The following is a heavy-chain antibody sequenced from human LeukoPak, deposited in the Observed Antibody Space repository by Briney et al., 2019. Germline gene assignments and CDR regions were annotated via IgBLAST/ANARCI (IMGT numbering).Heavy chain of an antibody. D-gene: IGHD4-17*01. CDR2: ISSSGSTI. J-gene: IGHJ4*02. V-gene: IGHV3-48*03. CDR1: GFTFSSYE. Sequence: GGSLRLSCAASGFTFSSYEMNWVRQAPGKGLEWVSYISSSGSTIYYADSVKGRFTISRDNAKNSLYLQMNSLRAEDTAVYYCAKRTYGDLPFDYWGQGTLVTVSS. CDR3: AKRTYGDLPFDY.